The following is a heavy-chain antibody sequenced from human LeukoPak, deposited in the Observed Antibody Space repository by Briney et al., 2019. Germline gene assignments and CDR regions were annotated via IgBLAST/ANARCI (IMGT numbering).Heavy chain of an antibody. V-gene: IGHV3-21*01. CDR3: ARDRINYYGSGSYLRDDY. Sequence: PGGSLRLSCAASGFTFSSYSMNWVRQAPGKGLEWVSSINSSSSYIYYADSVKGRFTISRDNAKNSLYLQMNSLRAEDTAVYHCARDRINYYGSGSYLRDDYWGQGTLVTVSS. CDR2: INSSSSYI. D-gene: IGHD3-10*01. J-gene: IGHJ4*02. CDR1: GFTFSSYS.